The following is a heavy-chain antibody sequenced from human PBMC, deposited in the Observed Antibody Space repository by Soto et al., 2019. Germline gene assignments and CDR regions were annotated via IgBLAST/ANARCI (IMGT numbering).Heavy chain of an antibody. J-gene: IGHJ4*02. CDR2: IIPIFGTA. D-gene: IGHD2-2*02. V-gene: IGHV1-69*01. Sequence: QVQLVQSGAEVKKPGSSVKVSCKASGGPFSSYAIRWVRPAPGQGLEWMGGIIPIFGTANYAQKFQGRVTITADESTSTAYMELSSLRSEDTAVYYCARSNKNSVVVPAAIERDYWGQGTLVTVSS. CDR1: GGPFSSYA. CDR3: ARSNKNSVVVPAAIERDY.